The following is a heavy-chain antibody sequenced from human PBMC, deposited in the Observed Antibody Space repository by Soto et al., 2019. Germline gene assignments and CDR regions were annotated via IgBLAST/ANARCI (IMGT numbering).Heavy chain of an antibody. J-gene: IGHJ4*02. CDR1: GDSVSSNSAA. D-gene: IGHD2-15*01. Sequence: SQTLSLTGAISGDSVSSNSAAWNWIRQSPSRGLEWLGRTYYRSKWYNDYAVSVKSRITINPDTSKNQFSLQLNSVTPEDTAVYYCARAGVAPNLKTNAYSFDYPCPGPLVTLSS. CDR2: TYYRSKWYN. V-gene: IGHV6-1*01. CDR3: ARAGVAPNLKTNAYSFDY.